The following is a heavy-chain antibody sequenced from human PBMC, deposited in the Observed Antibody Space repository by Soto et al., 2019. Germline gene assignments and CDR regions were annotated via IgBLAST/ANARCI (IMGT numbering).Heavy chain of an antibody. J-gene: IGHJ4*02. V-gene: IGHV5-10-1*01. CDR2: IDPSDSYT. Sequence: GESLKIYCKGPGYSFTSYWIRWVLQMPGNGLEWMGMIDPSDSYTNYSPSFQGHVTISADKSIITAYLRWSSLKASDTAMYYCARYSANVGFYXWGQGTLVTVSX. D-gene: IGHD2-8*01. CDR1: GYSFTSYW. CDR3: ARYSANVGFYX.